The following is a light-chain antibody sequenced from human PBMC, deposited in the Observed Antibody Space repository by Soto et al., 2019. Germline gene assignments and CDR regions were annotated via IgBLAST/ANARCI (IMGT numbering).Light chain of an antibody. CDR1: QSVSSN. CDR2: GAS. Sequence: EIVMTQSPATPSVSPGERATLSCRASQSVSSNLAWYQQKPGQAPRLLIYGASTRATGIPARFSGSGSGTEFTLTISSLLSEDFAVYYCQQYNNWPPWTFGQGTKVDIK. J-gene: IGKJ1*01. CDR3: QQYNNWPPWT. V-gene: IGKV3-15*01.